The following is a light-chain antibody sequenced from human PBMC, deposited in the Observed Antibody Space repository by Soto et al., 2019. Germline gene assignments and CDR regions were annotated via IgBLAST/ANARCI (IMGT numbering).Light chain of an antibody. CDR1: QSVSSF. J-gene: IGKJ1*01. Sequence: EIVMTHSPATLSVSPCERATLSFRASQSVSSFLVWYQQKPGQAPRLLIYGASNRATGIPDRFSGSGSGTDFTLTISRLEPEDFAVYYCQQYGSSGTFGQGTKVDIK. CDR2: GAS. V-gene: IGKV3-20*01. CDR3: QQYGSSGT.